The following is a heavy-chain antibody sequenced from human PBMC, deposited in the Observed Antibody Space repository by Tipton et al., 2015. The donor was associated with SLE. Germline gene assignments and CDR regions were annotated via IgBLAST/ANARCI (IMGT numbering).Heavy chain of an antibody. J-gene: IGHJ3*02. Sequence: GSLRLSCAASGFAFHNFGMHWVRQAPGKGLEWVANINQDGSQKYSVDSVKGRFTISRDNDKNSLYMQMQSLRAEDTAVYYCARLYTSGWDDGFDIWGQGTVVTVSS. CDR2: INQDGSQK. D-gene: IGHD6-19*01. CDR1: GFAFHNFG. CDR3: ARLYTSGWDDGFDI. V-gene: IGHV3-7*01.